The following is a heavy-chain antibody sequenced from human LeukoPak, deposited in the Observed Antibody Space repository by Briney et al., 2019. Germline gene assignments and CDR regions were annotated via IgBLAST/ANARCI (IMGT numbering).Heavy chain of an antibody. CDR3: AHKPAQIHFFDP. Sequence: GSGPTLVKPTETLTLTCTFSGFSLSTSQVAVGWIRQPPGKALEFLALTYWGDDKRYSPSLKTRLSITQDTSKDQVVLTMTNMDPVDTATYYCAHKPAQIHFFDPWAQGTLVTVSS. J-gene: IGHJ5*02. V-gene: IGHV2-5*02. CDR1: GFSLSTSQVA. CDR2: TYWGDDK. D-gene: IGHD5-18*01.